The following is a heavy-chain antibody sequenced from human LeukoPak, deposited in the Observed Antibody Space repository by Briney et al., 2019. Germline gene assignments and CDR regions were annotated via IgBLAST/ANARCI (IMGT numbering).Heavy chain of an antibody. CDR1: GYTFTGYY. V-gene: IGHV1-2*02. J-gene: IGHJ3*02. D-gene: IGHD3-22*01. CDR3: ANLCYYDSSGYYYEGTDAFDI. CDR2: INPNSGGT. Sequence: GASVKVSCKASGYTFTGYYMHWVRQAPGQGLEWMGWINPNSGGTNYAQKFQGRVTMTRDTSISTAYMELSRLRSDDTAVYYCANLCYYDSSGYYYEGTDAFDIWGQGTMVTVSS.